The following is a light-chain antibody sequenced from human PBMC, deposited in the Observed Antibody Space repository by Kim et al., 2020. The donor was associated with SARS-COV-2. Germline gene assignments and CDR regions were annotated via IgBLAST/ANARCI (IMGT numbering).Light chain of an antibody. Sequence: EIVMTQSPVTLSVSPGERATLSCRASQSVLTNLAWYQQKPGQAPRLLIYGASTRATGIPASFSGSGSGTEFTLTISSLQSEDFVIYYCQQYYNWPRTFGQGTKVEI. J-gene: IGKJ1*01. CDR3: QQYYNWPRT. CDR2: GAS. CDR1: QSVLTN. V-gene: IGKV3-15*01.